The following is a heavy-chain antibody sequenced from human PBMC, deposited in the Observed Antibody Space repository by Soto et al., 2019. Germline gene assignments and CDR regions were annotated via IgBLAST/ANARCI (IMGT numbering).Heavy chain of an antibody. CDR1: GCSISSYY. J-gene: IGHJ4*02. Sequence: SETLSLTCTVSGCSISSYYWSWIRQPPGKGQEWIGYIYYSGSSNYNPSLKSRVTISVDTSKNQFSLKLSSVTAADTAVYYCARYHYYDSSGYYHFDYWGQGTLVTVS. CDR2: IYYSGSS. V-gene: IGHV4-59*08. CDR3: ARYHYYDSSGYYHFDY. D-gene: IGHD3-22*01.